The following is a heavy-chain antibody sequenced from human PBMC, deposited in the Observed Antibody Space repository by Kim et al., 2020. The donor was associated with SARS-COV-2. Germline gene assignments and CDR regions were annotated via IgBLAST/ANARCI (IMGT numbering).Heavy chain of an antibody. CDR3: ASLSVMVRGVTKFDY. CDR2: INHSGST. Sequence: SETLSLTCAVYGGSFSGYYWSWIRQPPGKGLEWIGEINHSGSTNYNPSLKSRVTISVDTSKNQSSLKLSSVTAADTAVYYCASLSVMVRGVTKFDYWGQGTLVTVSS. J-gene: IGHJ4*02. V-gene: IGHV4-34*01. CDR1: GGSFSGYY. D-gene: IGHD3-10*01.